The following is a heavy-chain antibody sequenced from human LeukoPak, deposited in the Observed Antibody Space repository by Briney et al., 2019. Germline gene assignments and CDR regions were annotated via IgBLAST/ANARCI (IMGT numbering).Heavy chain of an antibody. J-gene: IGHJ4*02. Sequence: SETLSLTCTVSGGSISSYYWSWIRQPPGKGLEGIGYIYYSGSTNYNPSLKSRVTISVDTSKNQFSLKLSSVTAADTAVYFCARTDGKQLPPRFWGQGTLVTVSS. D-gene: IGHD5-18*01. CDR1: GGSISSYY. V-gene: IGHV4-59*08. CDR3: ARTDGKQLPPRF. CDR2: IYYSGST.